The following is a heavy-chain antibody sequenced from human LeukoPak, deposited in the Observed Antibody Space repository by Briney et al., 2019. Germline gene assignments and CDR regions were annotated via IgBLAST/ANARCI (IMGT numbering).Heavy chain of an antibody. D-gene: IGHD1-26*01. V-gene: IGHV3-23*01. Sequence: GGSLRLSCAASGFTFSNHAMAWVRQAPGKGLEWVSAIHSGGADTHYADSVKGRFTISRDNSKNTLSLQMNSLRPEDTALYYCARNLNSGSYYYFDYWGQGTLVTVSS. J-gene: IGHJ4*02. CDR3: ARNLNSGSYYYFDY. CDR2: IHSGGADT. CDR1: GFTFSNHA.